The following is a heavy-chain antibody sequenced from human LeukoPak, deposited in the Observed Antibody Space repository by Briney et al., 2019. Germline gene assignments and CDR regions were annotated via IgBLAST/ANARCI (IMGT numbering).Heavy chain of an antibody. CDR1: GGSFSGYY. CDR2: INHSGST. V-gene: IGHV4-34*01. D-gene: IGHD5-24*01. J-gene: IGHJ4*02. CDR3: ASAWGRWLPRDY. Sequence: SETLSLTCAVYGGSFSGYYWSWIRQPPGKGLEWIGEINHSGSTNYNPSLKSRVTISVDTSKNQLSLKLSSVTAADTAVYYCASAWGRWLPRDYWGQGTLVTVSS.